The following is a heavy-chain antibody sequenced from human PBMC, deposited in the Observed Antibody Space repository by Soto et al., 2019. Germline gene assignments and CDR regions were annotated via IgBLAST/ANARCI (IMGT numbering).Heavy chain of an antibody. V-gene: IGHV1-8*01. Sequence: ASVKVSCKASGCTFTSYDINWVRQATGQGLEWMGWMNPNSGNTGYAQKFQGRVTMTRNTSISTAYMELSSLRSEDTAVYYCARGPTYYDFWSGYARYMDVWGKGTTVTVSS. CDR3: ARGPTYYDFWSGYARYMDV. D-gene: IGHD3-3*01. CDR2: MNPNSGNT. J-gene: IGHJ6*03. CDR1: GCTFTSYD.